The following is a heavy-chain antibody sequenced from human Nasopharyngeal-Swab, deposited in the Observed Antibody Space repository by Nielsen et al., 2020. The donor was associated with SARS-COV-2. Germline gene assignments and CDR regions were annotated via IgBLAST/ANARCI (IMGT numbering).Heavy chain of an antibody. J-gene: IGHJ4*02. CDR2: IYPGDSDT. D-gene: IGHD6-19*01. CDR1: GYSFTTYW. Sequence: GESLKISCQGSGYSFTTYWIDWVRQTPGKGLEWMGIIYPGDSDTRYSPSFQGQVTISADKSITTAYLQWSSLKASDTAMYYCAWKSSGWYGSYDYWGQGTLVTVSS. CDR3: AWKSSGWYGSYDY. V-gene: IGHV5-51*01.